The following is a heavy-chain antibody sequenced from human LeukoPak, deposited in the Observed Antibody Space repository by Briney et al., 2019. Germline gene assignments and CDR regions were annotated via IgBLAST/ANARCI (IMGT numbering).Heavy chain of an antibody. D-gene: IGHD4-17*01. Sequence: GGSLRLSCTASGFTFSSYAMSWVRQAPGKGLEWVSAISGSGGSTYYADSVKGRFTISRDNSKNTLYLQMNSLRAEGTAVYYCAKDDYGDLNWFDPWGQGTLVTVSS. V-gene: IGHV3-23*01. CDR2: ISGSGGST. CDR3: AKDDYGDLNWFDP. J-gene: IGHJ5*02. CDR1: GFTFSSYA.